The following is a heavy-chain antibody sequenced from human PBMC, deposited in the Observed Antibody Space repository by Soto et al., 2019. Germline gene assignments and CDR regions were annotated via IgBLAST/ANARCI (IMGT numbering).Heavy chain of an antibody. Sequence: ASVKVSCKASGYTFTSYGISWVRQAPGQGLEWMGWISAYNGHTNYAQKLQGRVTMTTDTSTSTAYMELRSLRSDDTAVYYCATNGDYTTSFDYWGQGTLVTVSS. J-gene: IGHJ4*02. CDR1: GYTFTSYG. CDR2: ISAYNGHT. V-gene: IGHV1-18*01. D-gene: IGHD2-8*01. CDR3: ATNGDYTTSFDY.